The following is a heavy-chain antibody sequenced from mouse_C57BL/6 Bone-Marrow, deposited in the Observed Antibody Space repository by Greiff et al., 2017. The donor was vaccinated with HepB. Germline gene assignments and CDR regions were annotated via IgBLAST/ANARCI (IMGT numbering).Heavy chain of an antibody. V-gene: IGHV1-47*01. CDR1: GYTFTTYP. Sequence: VQLQQSGAELVKPGASVKMSCKASGYTFTTYPIEWMKQNHGKSLEWIGNFHPYNDDTKYNEKFKGKATLTVEKSSSTVYLELSRLTSDDSAVYYCARGAPITTVVASNWYFDVWGTGTTVTVSS. CDR3: ARGAPITTVVASNWYFDV. D-gene: IGHD1-1*01. CDR2: FHPYNDDT. J-gene: IGHJ1*03.